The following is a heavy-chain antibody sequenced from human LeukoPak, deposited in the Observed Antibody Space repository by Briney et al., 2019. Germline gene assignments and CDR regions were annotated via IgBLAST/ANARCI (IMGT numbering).Heavy chain of an antibody. CDR2: ISSSSSYI. D-gene: IGHD1-26*01. J-gene: IGHJ3*02. CDR1: EFTFSSYS. V-gene: IGHV3-21*01. CDR3: VGSRTYLSSAFDI. Sequence: PGGSLRLSCAASEFTFSSYSMNWVRQAPGKGLEWVSSISSSSSYIYYADSLKGRFTISRDNAENSLYLQMNSLRAEDTAVYHCVGSRTYLSSAFDIWGQGTMVTVS.